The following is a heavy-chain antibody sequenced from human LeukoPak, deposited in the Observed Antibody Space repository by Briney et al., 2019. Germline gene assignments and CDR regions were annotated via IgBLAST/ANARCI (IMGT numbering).Heavy chain of an antibody. CDR3: ASDGGVVVAATDY. J-gene: IGHJ4*02. Sequence: GGSLRLSCAASGFTFSSYWMSWVRQAPGKGLEWVANIKQDGSEKYYVDSVKGRFTISRDNAKNSLYLQMNSLRAEDTAVYYCASDGGVVVAATDYWGQGTLVTVSS. V-gene: IGHV3-7*01. CDR1: GFTFSSYW. CDR2: IKQDGSEK. D-gene: IGHD2-15*01.